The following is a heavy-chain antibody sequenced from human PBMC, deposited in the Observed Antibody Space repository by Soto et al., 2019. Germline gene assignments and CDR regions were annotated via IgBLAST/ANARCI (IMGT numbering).Heavy chain of an antibody. Sequence: PWESLKSSCKASGYDFTSYWLRCVRQMPGKGLEWMVRIDPSDSYTHFGPSFQGHVTISADKSISTAYLQWSRLKASDTAMYFCARVSRIAIFGVAPVYFDYWGQGPLGTVSS. D-gene: IGHD3-3*01. CDR1: GYDFTSYW. J-gene: IGHJ4*02. CDR3: ARVSRIAIFGVAPVYFDY. V-gene: IGHV5-10-1*01. CDR2: IDPSDSYT.